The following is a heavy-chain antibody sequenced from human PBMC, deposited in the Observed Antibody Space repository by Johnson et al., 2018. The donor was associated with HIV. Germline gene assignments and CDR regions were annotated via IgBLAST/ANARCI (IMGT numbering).Heavy chain of an antibody. CDR3: ARTIVVVVAAVARTFDI. Sequence: QVQLVDSGGGLVQPGGSLRLSCAASGFTFSNYALHWVRQAPGKGLGRVAVISFDGSNKYYADSVNGRFTISRDHSKNTLYLQMNSLRAEDTAVCYCARTIVVVVAAVARTFDIWGQETMVTVSS. D-gene: IGHD2-15*01. CDR2: ISFDGSNK. J-gene: IGHJ3*02. CDR1: GFTFSNYA. V-gene: IGHV3-30-3*01.